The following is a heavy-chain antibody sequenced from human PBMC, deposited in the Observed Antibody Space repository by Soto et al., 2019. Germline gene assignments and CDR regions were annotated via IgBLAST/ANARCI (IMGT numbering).Heavy chain of an antibody. Sequence: GGSLRLSCATSGLTTRDYYMSWFRQAPGKGLEWVSYISSSGSTIYYADSVKGRFTISRDNAKNSLYLQMKGLRAEDTAVYYCVSDSSGWIDFWGQGTRVTVSS. V-gene: IGHV3-11*01. D-gene: IGHD6-25*01. CDR2: ISSSGSTI. J-gene: IGHJ4*02. CDR3: VSDSSGWIDF. CDR1: GLTTRDYY.